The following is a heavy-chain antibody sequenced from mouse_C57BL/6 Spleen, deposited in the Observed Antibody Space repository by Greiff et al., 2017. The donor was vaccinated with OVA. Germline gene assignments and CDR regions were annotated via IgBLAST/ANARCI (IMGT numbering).Heavy chain of an antibody. CDR3: GKNDY. J-gene: IGHJ2*01. CDR1: GYTFTDYY. CDR2: IYPGSGNT. Sequence: VQRVESGAELVRPGASVKLSCKASGYTFTDYYINWVKQRPGQGLEWIARIYPGSGNTYYNEKFKGKATLTAEKSSSTAYMQLSSLTSEDSAVYFCGKNDYWGKGTTLTVSS. V-gene: IGHV1-76*01.